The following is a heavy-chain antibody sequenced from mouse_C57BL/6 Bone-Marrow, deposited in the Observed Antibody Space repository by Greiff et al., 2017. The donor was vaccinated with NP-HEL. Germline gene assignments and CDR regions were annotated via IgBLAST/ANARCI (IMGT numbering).Heavy chain of an antibody. Sequence: EVQGVESGGGLVKPGGSLKLSCAASGFTFSDYGMHWVRQAPEKGLEWVAYISSGSSTIYYADTVKGRFTISRDNAKNTLFLQMTSLRSEDTAMYYCARIYGSSYWFAYWGQGTLVTVSA. CDR1: GFTFSDYG. V-gene: IGHV5-17*01. J-gene: IGHJ3*01. CDR3: ARIYGSSYWFAY. CDR2: ISSGSSTI. D-gene: IGHD1-1*01.